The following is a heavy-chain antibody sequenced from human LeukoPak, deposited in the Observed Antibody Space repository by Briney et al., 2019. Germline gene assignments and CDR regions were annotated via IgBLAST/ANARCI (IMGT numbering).Heavy chain of an antibody. CDR1: GFTFSNYW. CDR2: IKEDGSEK. J-gene: IGHJ4*02. Sequence: GGSLRLSCAASGFTFSNYWMSWVRQAPGQGLEWVANIKEDGSEKYYVDSVKGRFTISRDNAKNSLYLQMNSLRAEDTAVYYCASSSGYSYVSSFDYWGQGTLVTVSS. D-gene: IGHD5-18*01. V-gene: IGHV3-7*01. CDR3: ASSSGYSYVSSFDY.